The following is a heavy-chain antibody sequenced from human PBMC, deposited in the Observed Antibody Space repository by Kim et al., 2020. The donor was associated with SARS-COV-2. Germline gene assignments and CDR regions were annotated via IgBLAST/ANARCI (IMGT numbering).Heavy chain of an antibody. CDR1: GESFSGHL. CDR3: ARVSGVWSYYYYFIMDV. Sequence: SETLSLTCAVYGESFSGHLWTWIRQAPGKGLEWIGEINDSGSTNYKPSLKSRVTISVDTSNNQFSLKLSSVTAADTAVYYCARVSGVWSYYYYFIMDVWGQGSTVTGTS. D-gene: IGHD3-10*01. V-gene: IGHV4-34*01. CDR2: INDSGST. J-gene: IGHJ6*02.